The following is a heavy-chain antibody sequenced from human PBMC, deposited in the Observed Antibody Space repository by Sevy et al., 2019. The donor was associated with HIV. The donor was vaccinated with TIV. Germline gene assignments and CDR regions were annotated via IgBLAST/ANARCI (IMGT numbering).Heavy chain of an antibody. CDR1: GFTFSSYW. D-gene: IGHD3-10*01. V-gene: IGHV3-21*06. Sequence: GGSLRLSCAASGFTFSSYWMHWVRQAPGKGLEWVSYISSGSSYISYTDSVKGRFTISRDNAKNSLYLQMNSLRPEDTAMYFCARDRDYYGSGTFDAWGQGTTVTVSS. J-gene: IGHJ6*02. CDR3: ARDRDYYGSGTFDA. CDR2: ISSGSSYI.